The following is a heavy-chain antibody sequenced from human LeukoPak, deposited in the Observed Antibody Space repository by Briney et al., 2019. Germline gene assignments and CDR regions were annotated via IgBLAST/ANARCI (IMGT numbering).Heavy chain of an antibody. Sequence: PSETLSLTCAVYGGSFSGYYWSWVRQAPGKGLEWVSAISGSGGSTYYADSVKGRFTISRDNSKNTLYLQMNSLRAEDTAVYYCAKVVGAVAGINWFDPWGQGTLDTVSS. CDR1: GGSFSGYY. D-gene: IGHD6-19*01. V-gene: IGHV3-23*01. CDR2: ISGSGGST. CDR3: AKVVGAVAGINWFDP. J-gene: IGHJ5*02.